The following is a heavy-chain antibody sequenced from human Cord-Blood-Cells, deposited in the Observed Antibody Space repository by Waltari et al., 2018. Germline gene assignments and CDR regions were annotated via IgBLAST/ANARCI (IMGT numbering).Heavy chain of an antibody. J-gene: IGHJ2*01. CDR1: GGSISSSSYY. V-gene: IGHV4-39*01. CDR2: IYYSGST. Sequence: QLQLQESGPGLVKPSETLSLTCTVSGGSISSSSYYWGWIRQPPGKGLEWIGSIYYSGSTYCHPSLKSRVTISVDTSKNQFSLKLSSVTAADTAVYYCARLRWFGELLYWYFDLWGRGTLVTVSS. CDR3: ARLRWFGELLYWYFDL. D-gene: IGHD3-10*01.